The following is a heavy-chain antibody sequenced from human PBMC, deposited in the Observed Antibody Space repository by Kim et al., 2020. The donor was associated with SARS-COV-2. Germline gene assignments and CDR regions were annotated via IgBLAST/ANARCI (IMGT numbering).Heavy chain of an antibody. D-gene: IGHD3-22*01. V-gene: IGHV3-49*04. J-gene: IGHJ6*02. CDR3: TRVASSGYYYYYYYYGMDV. CDR2: IRSKAYGGTT. Sequence: GGSLRLSCTASGFTFGDYAMSWVRQAPGKGLEWVGFIRSKAYGGTTEYAASVKGRFTISRDDSKSIAYLQMNSLKTEDTAVYYCTRVASSGYYYYYYYYGMDVWGQGTTVTVSS. CDR1: GFTFGDYA.